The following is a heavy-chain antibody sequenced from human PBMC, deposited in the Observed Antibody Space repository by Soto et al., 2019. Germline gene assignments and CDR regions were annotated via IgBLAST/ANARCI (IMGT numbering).Heavy chain of an antibody. D-gene: IGHD6-13*01. Sequence: ASVKVSCKASGYTFTSYGISWVRQAPGQGLEWMGWVSAYNGNTNYAQKLQGRVTMTTDTSTSTAYMELRSLRSDDTAVYYCARKGGSWYQSPKNHFDYWGQGTLVTV. V-gene: IGHV1-18*04. CDR3: ARKGGSWYQSPKNHFDY. CDR2: VSAYNGNT. CDR1: GYTFTSYG. J-gene: IGHJ4*02.